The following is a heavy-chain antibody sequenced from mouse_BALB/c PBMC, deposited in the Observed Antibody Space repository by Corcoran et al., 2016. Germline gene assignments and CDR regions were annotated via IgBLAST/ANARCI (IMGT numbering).Heavy chain of an antibody. V-gene: IGHV1-18*01. CDR1: GYSFTGYN. J-gene: IGHJ4*01. CDR2: INPYNGGT. CDR3: AGGMDY. Sequence: EVQLQQSGPELVKPGASMKISCKASGYSFTGYNMNWVKQSHGQNLEWIGLINPYNGGTSYNQQFKGKATLTVDKSSSTAYMELLSLTSEDSAVYYCAGGMDYWGQGTSVTVSS.